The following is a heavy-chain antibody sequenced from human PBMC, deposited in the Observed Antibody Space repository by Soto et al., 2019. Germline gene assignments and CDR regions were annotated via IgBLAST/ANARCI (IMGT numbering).Heavy chain of an antibody. CDR2: ISGSGGST. CDR1: GFTFSSYA. J-gene: IGHJ4*02. Sequence: EVQLLESGGGLVQPGGSLRLSCAASGFTFSSYAMSWVRQAPGKGLEWVSAISGSGGSTYYADSVKGRFTISRDNSKNTLYLQMNSVRAEDTAVYYCAKDSHMVRGVIIYACFDYWGQGTLVTVSS. CDR3: AKDSHMVRGVIIYACFDY. D-gene: IGHD3-10*01. V-gene: IGHV3-23*01.